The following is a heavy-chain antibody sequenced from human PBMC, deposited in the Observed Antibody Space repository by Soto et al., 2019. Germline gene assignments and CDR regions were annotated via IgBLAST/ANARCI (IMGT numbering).Heavy chain of an antibody. CDR2: ISSSSSYI. D-gene: IGHD1-26*01. Sequence: GGSLRLSCAASGFTFSSYSMNWVRQAPGKGLEWVSSISSSSSYIYYADSVKGRFTISRDNAKNSLYLQMNSLRAEDTAVYYCARDPSEDSNPLWVGLYYYYYMDVWGKGTTVTVSS. J-gene: IGHJ6*03. V-gene: IGHV3-21*01. CDR3: ARDPSEDSNPLWVGLYYYYYMDV. CDR1: GFTFSSYS.